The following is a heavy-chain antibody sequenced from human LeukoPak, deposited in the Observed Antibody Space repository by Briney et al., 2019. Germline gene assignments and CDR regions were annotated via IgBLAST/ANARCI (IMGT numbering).Heavy chain of an antibody. CDR1: GFTFSSYS. V-gene: IGHV3-48*01. J-gene: IGHJ4*02. D-gene: IGHD3-22*01. Sequence: GGSLRLSCAASGFTFSSYSMNWVRQAPGKGLEWVSYISSSSSTIYYADSVKGRFTITRDNAKNSLYLQMNSLRAEDTAVYYCARARYYYDSFWGQGTLVTVSS. CDR2: ISSSSSTI. CDR3: ARARYYYDSF.